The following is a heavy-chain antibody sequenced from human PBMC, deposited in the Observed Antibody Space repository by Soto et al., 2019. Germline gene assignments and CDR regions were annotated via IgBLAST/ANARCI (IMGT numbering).Heavy chain of an antibody. CDR2: ISYSGGTI. CDR3: ARDGGAAGTFDY. D-gene: IGHD6-13*01. Sequence: LGLPCAASGFTFRTSSMQWVRQSPDKGLEWLAVISYSGGTIFYADSVRGRFTISRDNSKNTLNLQMNSLRPGDTAVYYCARDGGAAGTFDYWGRGTLVTVSS. CDR1: GFTFRTSS. V-gene: IGHV3-30-3*01. J-gene: IGHJ4*02.